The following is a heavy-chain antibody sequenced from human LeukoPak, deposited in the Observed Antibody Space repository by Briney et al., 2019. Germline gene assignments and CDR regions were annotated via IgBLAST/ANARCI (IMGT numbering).Heavy chain of an antibody. CDR3: ARGLRYGDYGGY. CDR2: MNPNSGNT. D-gene: IGHD4-17*01. CDR1: GYTFTSYD. J-gene: IGHJ4*02. Sequence: AAVKVSCKASGYTFTSYDINWVRQATGQGLEWMGWMNPNSGNTGYAQKFQGRVTMTRNTSISTAYMELSSLRSEDTAVYYCARGLRYGDYGGYWGQGTLVTVSS. V-gene: IGHV1-8*02.